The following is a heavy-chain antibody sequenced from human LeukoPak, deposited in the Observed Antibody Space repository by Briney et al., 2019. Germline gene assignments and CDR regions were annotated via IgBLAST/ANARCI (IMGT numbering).Heavy chain of an antibody. CDR1: GGSISSHY. CDR3: ARLSWEQWLAYYFDY. J-gene: IGHJ4*02. D-gene: IGHD6-19*01. CDR2: IYNSGST. Sequence: SETLSLTCTVSGGSISSHYWSWIRQPPGKGLEWIGYIYNSGSTNYNPSLKSRVTISVDTSKNQFSLKLSSVTAADTAVYYCARLSWEQWLAYYFDYWGQGTLVTVSS. V-gene: IGHV4-59*08.